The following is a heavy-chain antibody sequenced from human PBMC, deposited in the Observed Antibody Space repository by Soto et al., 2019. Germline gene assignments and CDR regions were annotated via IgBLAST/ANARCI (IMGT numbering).Heavy chain of an antibody. CDR2: ISSSGSYI. Sequence: GGSMRLSCAASGFTFSSHSINWVRQAPGKGLEWVSSISSSGSYIYYADSLEGRFAISRDNAKNSLYLQMNSLRAEDTAVYYCASIPGGPPLRYFDYWGQGTLVTVSS. V-gene: IGHV3-21*01. CDR3: ASIPGGPPLRYFDY. J-gene: IGHJ4*02. CDR1: GFTFSSHS. D-gene: IGHD3-10*01.